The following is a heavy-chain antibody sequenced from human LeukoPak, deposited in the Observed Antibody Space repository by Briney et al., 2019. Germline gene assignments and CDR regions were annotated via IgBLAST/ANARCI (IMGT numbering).Heavy chain of an antibody. Sequence: KASETLSLTCAVYGGSFSGYYWSWIRQPPGKGLEWIGEINHSGSTNYNPSLKSRVTISVDTSKNQFSLKLSSVTAADTAVYYCARDCVGPGATTHYWGQGTLVTVSS. V-gene: IGHV4-34*01. CDR1: GGSFSGYY. D-gene: IGHD1-26*01. CDR2: INHSGST. CDR3: ARDCVGPGATTHY. J-gene: IGHJ4*02.